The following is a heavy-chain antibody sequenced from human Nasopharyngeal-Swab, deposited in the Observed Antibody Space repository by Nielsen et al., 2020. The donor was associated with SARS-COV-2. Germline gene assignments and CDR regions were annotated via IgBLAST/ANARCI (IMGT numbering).Heavy chain of an antibody. V-gene: IGHV5-51*01. Sequence: VRQMPGKGLEWMGIIYPNDADTRYSPSFQGQVTISADKSISAAYLQWSSLKASDTAMYYCARLGYGSGSYVDYWGQGTLVTVSS. J-gene: IGHJ4*02. D-gene: IGHD3-10*01. CDR2: IYPNDADT. CDR3: ARLGYGSGSYVDY.